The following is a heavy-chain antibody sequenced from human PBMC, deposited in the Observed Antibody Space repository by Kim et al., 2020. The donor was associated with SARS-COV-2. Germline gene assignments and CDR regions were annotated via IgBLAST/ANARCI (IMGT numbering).Heavy chain of an antibody. Sequence: GESLKISCKGSGYSFTSYWIGWVRQMPGKGLEWMGIFYPGDSDTRYSPSFQGQVTISADKSISTAYLQWSSLKASDTAMYYCARHNGITMVREATGMDVWGQGTTVTVSS. CDR1: GYSFTSYW. CDR3: ARHNGITMVREATGMDV. J-gene: IGHJ6*02. D-gene: IGHD3-10*01. CDR2: FYPGDSDT. V-gene: IGHV5-51*01.